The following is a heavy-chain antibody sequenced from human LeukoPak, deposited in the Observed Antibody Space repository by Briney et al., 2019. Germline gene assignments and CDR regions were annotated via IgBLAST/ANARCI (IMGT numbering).Heavy chain of an antibody. CDR1: GYTFTSYD. J-gene: IGHJ6*02. V-gene: IGHV1-8*01. Sequence: GASVNVSCKASGYTFTSYDINWVRQATGQGLEWMGWMNPNSGNTGYAQKFQGRVTMTRNTSISTAYMELSSLRSEDTAVYYCARAPPYSSSWDYYYYYGMDVWGQGTTVTVSS. D-gene: IGHD6-13*01. CDR2: MNPNSGNT. CDR3: ARAPPYSSSWDYYYYYGMDV.